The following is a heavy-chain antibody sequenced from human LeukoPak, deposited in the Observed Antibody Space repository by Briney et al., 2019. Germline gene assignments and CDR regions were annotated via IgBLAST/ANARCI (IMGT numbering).Heavy chain of an antibody. CDR2: IYYSGST. Sequence: PSETLSLTCTVSGGSISSYYWSWIRQPPGKGLEWIGYIYYSGSTNYNPSLKSRVTISVDTSKNRFSLKLSSVTAADTAVYYCARNRDYGENFDYWGQGTLVTVSS. CDR1: GGSISSYY. J-gene: IGHJ4*02. V-gene: IGHV4-59*01. CDR3: ARNRDYGENFDY. D-gene: IGHD4-17*01.